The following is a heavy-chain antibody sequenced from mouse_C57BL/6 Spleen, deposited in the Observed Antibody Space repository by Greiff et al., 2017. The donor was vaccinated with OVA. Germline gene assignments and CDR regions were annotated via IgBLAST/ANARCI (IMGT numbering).Heavy chain of an antibody. D-gene: IGHD2-5*01. CDR2: INPNNGGT. Sequence: EVQLQQSGPELVKPGASVKISCKASGYTFTDYYMNWVKQSHGKSLEWIGDINPNNGGTSYNQKFKGKATLTVDKSSSTAYMELRSLTSEDSAVYYCARSYYSNFRFDYWGQGTTLTVSS. CDR3: ARSYYSNFRFDY. CDR1: GYTFTDYY. V-gene: IGHV1-26*01. J-gene: IGHJ2*01.